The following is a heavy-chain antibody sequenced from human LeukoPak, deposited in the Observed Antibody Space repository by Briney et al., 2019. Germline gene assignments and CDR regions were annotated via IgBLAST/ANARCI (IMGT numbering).Heavy chain of an antibody. D-gene: IGHD3-16*01. V-gene: IGHV3-7*01. CDR2: IKQDGSEK. CDR1: GFTFSNYW. Sequence: GGSLRLSCAASGFTFSNYWMSWVRQAPGKGLEWVANIKQDGSEKYYADSVKGRFTISRDNSKNTLYLQMNSLRAEDTAVYYCARVGAAGGLDYWGQGTLVTVSS. J-gene: IGHJ4*02. CDR3: ARVGAAGGLDY.